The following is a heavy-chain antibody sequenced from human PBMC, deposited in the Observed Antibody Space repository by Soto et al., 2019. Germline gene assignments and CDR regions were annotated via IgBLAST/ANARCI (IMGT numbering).Heavy chain of an antibody. CDR1: GGTFSSYA. CDR3: ARDGYYYYGMDV. J-gene: IGHJ6*02. V-gene: IGHV1-69*13. CDR2: IIPIFGTA. Sequence: SVKVSCKASGGTFSSYAISWVRQAPGQGLEWMGGIIPIFGTANYAQKFQGRVTITADESTSTAYMEMSSLRSEDTAVYYCARDGYYYYGMDVWGQGTTVTVSS.